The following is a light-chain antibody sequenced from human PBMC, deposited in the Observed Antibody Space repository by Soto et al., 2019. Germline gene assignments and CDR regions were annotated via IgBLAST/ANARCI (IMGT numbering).Light chain of an antibody. J-gene: IGKJ1*01. CDR2: AAS. CDR3: QQSYSTPPVT. CDR1: QSISSY. Sequence: DIQMTQSPSSLSASVGDRVTITCRASQSISSYLNWYQQKPGKDPKLLIYAASSLQSGVPSRFSGSGSGTDFTHTISSRQPEDFATYYCQQSYSTPPVTFGQGTKVEIK. V-gene: IGKV1-39*01.